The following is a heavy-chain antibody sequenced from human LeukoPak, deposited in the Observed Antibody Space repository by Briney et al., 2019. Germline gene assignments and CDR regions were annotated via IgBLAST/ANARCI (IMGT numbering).Heavy chain of an antibody. CDR3: ARDEVVRGVILLGGMDV. J-gene: IGHJ6*02. V-gene: IGHV6-1*01. CDR1: GDSASSDSAA. Sequence: SQTLSLTCAISGDSASSDSAAWNWIRQSPSGGLEWLGRTFYRSSWYHDYAGSVKSRITINPDTSKNQFPLHLKSVTPEDTAVYYCARDEVVRGVILLGGMDVWGQGTTVTVSS. D-gene: IGHD3-10*01. CDR2: TFYRSSWYH.